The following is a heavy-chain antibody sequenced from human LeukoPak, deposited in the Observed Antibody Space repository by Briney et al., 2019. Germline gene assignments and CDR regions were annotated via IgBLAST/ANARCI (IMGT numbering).Heavy chain of an antibody. J-gene: IGHJ6*02. CDR3: AKDLEVTSPIFYYYCGMDV. V-gene: IGHV3-23*01. Sequence: GGSLRLSCAASGFTFSSYGMHWVRQAPGKGLEWVSAISGSGGSTYYADSVKGRFTISRDNSKNTLYLQMNSLRAEDTAVYYCAKDLEVTSPIFYYYCGMDVWGQGTTVTVSS. CDR1: GFTFSSYG. D-gene: IGHD4-17*01. CDR2: ISGSGGST.